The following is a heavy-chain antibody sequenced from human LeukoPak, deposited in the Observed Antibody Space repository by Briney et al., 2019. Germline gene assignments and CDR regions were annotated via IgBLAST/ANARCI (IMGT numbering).Heavy chain of an antibody. J-gene: IGHJ5*02. CDR2: ISAYNGNT. D-gene: IGHD2-15*01. CDR1: GYTFTSYG. V-gene: IGHV1-18*01. CDR3: ARERCVAGSCFSSMDWFDP. Sequence: ASVKVSCKASGYTFTSYGISWVRQAPGQGLEWMGWISAYNGNTNYARKFQGRVTMTTDTSTRTAYMELRSLRSDDTAVYYCARERCVAGSCFSSMDWFDPWGQGTLVTVSS.